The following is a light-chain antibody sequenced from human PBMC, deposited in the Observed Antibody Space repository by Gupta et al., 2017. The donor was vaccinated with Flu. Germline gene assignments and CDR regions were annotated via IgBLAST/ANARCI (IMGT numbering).Light chain of an antibody. Sequence: SISCGGNNMGIRSNHVDWYQQRPGTAPRLLIYSNNPRDTHEPFWVSDSKYDTSATMASGGLQAEADADYYFSAGDSSRHGWVFGGGTKLTVL. CDR2: SNN. CDR1: NMGIRSNH. V-gene: IGLV1-44*01. J-gene: IGLJ2*01. CDR3: SAGDSSRHGWV.